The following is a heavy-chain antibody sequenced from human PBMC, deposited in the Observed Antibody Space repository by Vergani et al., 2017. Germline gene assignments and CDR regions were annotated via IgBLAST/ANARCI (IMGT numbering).Heavy chain of an antibody. CDR2: ISGSGGST. CDR3: AKDLGLMIVVDPFDY. J-gene: IGHJ4*02. CDR1: GGTFSSYA. Sequence: VQLVQSGAEVKKPGSSVKVSCKASGGTFSSYAMSWVRQAPGKGLEWVSAISGSGGSTYYADSVKGRFTISRDNSKNTLYLQMNSLRAEDTAVYYCAKDLGLMIVVDPFDYWGQGTLVTVSS. V-gene: IGHV3-23*04. D-gene: IGHD3-22*01.